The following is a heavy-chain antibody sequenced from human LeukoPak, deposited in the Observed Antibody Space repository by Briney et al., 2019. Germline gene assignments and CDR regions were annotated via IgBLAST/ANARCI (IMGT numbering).Heavy chain of an antibody. CDR1: GFTFDDYT. CDR3: AKDDQAGMDV. V-gene: IGHV3-43*01. J-gene: IGHJ6*02. CDR2: ISWDGGST. D-gene: IGHD2-2*01. Sequence: GGSLRLSCAASGFTFDDYTMHWVRQAPGKGLEWVSLISWDGGSTYYADSVKGRFTISRDNSKNSLYLQMNSLRTEDTALYYCAKDDQAGMDVRGQGTTVTVSS.